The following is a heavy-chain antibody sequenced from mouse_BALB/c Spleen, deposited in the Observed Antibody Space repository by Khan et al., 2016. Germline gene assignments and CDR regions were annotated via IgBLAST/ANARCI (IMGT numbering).Heavy chain of an antibody. Sequence: EVQLQESGPGLVKPSQSLSLTCTVTGYSITSDYAWNWIRQFPGNKLEWMGYISYSGSTSYNPSLKSRISITRDTSKNQSFLQLNSVTTEDTATYYCARSMITTGFAYWGQGTLVTVSA. V-gene: IGHV3-2*02. D-gene: IGHD2-4*01. CDR2: ISYSGST. CDR3: ARSMITTGFAY. J-gene: IGHJ3*01. CDR1: GYSITSDYA.